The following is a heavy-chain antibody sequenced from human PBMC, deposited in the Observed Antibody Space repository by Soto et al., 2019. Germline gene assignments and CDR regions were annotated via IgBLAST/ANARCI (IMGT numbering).Heavy chain of an antibody. V-gene: IGHV3-30*04. Sequence: GESLKISCAASGFTFSSYAMHWVRQAPGKGLEWVAVISYDGSNKYYADSVKGRFTISRDNSKNTLYLQMNSLRAEDTAVYYCARDQVPYYYDSSGYYYYYYGMDVWGQGTTVTVSS. CDR2: ISYDGSNK. CDR3: ARDQVPYYYDSSGYYYYYYGMDV. CDR1: GFTFSSYA. J-gene: IGHJ6*02. D-gene: IGHD3-22*01.